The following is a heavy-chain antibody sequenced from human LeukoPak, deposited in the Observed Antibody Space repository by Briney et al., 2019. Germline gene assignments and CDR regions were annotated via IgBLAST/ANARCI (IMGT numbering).Heavy chain of an antibody. D-gene: IGHD2-21*02. J-gene: IGHJ3*02. CDR3: ASLTPLYCGGDCFGFDAFDI. V-gene: IGHV4-34*01. CDR2: INHSGST. CDR1: GGSFSGYY. Sequence: SETLSLTCAVYGGSFSGYYWSWIRQPPGKGLEWIGEINHSGSTNYNPSLKSRVTISVDTSKNQFSLKLSSVTAADTAVYYCASLTPLYCGGDCFGFDAFDIWGQGTMVTVSS.